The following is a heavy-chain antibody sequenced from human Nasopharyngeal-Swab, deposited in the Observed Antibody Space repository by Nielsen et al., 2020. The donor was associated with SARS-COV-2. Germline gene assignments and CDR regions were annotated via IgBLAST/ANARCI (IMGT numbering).Heavy chain of an antibody. CDR2: IYYSGST. CDR3: ASQNFWSGYYKRDPIDY. J-gene: IGHJ4*02. D-gene: IGHD3-3*01. V-gene: IGHV4-39*01. Sequence: WIRQPPGKGLEWIGSIYYSGSTYYNPSLKSRVTISVDTSKNQFSLKLSSVTAADTAVYYCASQNFWSGYYKRDPIDYWGQGTLVTVSS.